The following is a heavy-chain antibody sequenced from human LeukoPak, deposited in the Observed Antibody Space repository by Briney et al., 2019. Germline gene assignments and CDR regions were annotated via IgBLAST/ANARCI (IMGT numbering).Heavy chain of an antibody. CDR3: AKAGNYGDYAYYFDY. CDR2: ISSSSSTI. Sequence: GGSLRLSCAASGFTFSSYSMNWVRQAPGKGLEWVSYISSSSSTIYYADSVKGRFTISRDNAKNSLYLQMDSLRAEDTAVYYCAKAGNYGDYAYYFDYWGQGTLVTVSS. D-gene: IGHD4-17*01. J-gene: IGHJ4*02. V-gene: IGHV3-48*04. CDR1: GFTFSSYS.